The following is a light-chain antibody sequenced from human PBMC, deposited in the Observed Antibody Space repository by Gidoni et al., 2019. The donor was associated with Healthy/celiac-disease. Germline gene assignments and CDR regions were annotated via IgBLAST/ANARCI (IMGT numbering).Light chain of an antibody. V-gene: IGKV1-6*01. CDR2: AAS. Sequence: AIQMTQSPSSLSASVGGRFTITCRASQSIRNDLGWYQQKPGKAPKLLIYAASSLQSWVPSRFSGSGSGTDFTLTISSLQPEDFATYYCLQNYNYPWTFGQGTKVEIK. CDR1: QSIRND. CDR3: LQNYNYPWT. J-gene: IGKJ1*01.